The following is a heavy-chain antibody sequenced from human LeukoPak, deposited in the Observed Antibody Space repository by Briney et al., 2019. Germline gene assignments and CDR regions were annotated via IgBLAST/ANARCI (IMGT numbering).Heavy chain of an antibody. CDR1: GGSFSGYY. J-gene: IGHJ4*02. Sequence: SETLSLTCAVYGGSFSGYYWSWIRQPPGKGLEWIGEINHSGSTNYNPSLKSRVTISVDTSKNQFSLKLSSVTAADTAVYYCARGGAGYCSNTSCRRGYSYGIYDYWGQGTLVTVSS. CDR3: ARGGAGYCSNTSCRRGYSYGIYDY. V-gene: IGHV4-34*01. CDR2: INHSGST. D-gene: IGHD2-2*01.